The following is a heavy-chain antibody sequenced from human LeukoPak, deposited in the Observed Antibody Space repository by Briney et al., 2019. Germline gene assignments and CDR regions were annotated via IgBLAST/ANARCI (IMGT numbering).Heavy chain of an antibody. CDR2: IYYSGST. CDR1: GGSISSSSYY. D-gene: IGHD6-13*01. Sequence: PSETLSLTCTVSGGSISSSSYYWGWIRQPPGKGLEWIGSIYYSGSTYYNPSLKSRVTISVDTSKNRFSLKLSSVTAADTAVYYCARRFSSRWTDAFDIWGQGTMVTVSS. CDR3: ARRFSSRWTDAFDI. J-gene: IGHJ3*02. V-gene: IGHV4-39*01.